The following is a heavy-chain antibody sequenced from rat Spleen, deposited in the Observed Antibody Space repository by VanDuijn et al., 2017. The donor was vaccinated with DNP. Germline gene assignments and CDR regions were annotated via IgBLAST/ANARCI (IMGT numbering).Heavy chain of an antibody. Sequence: EVQLVETGGGLVQPGRSLKLSCVASGFTFSSYWMYWIRQAPKKGLEWVASINYEGSSTYYGDSVKGRFTISRDNAKSTLYLQMNSLRSEDTATYYCARSDSYGFPYWGQGTLVTVSS. CDR2: INYEGSST. J-gene: IGHJ3*01. CDR3: ARSDSYGFPY. CDR1: GFTFSSYW. D-gene: IGHD1-2*01. V-gene: IGHV5-22*01.